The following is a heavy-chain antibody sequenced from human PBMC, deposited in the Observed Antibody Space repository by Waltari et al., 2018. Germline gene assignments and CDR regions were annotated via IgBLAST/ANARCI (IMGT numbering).Heavy chain of an antibody. CDR3: ARDPPQLADAFDI. V-gene: IGHV4-61*02. CDR1: GGSISSGSST. CDR2: IYTSGST. Sequence: QVQLQESGPGLVKPSETLSLTCSVSGGSISSGSSTWTWIRQPAGKGLEWIGRIYTSGSTNYNPSLRSRLTISVDTSNNQFSLKLSSVTAADTAVYYCARDPPQLADAFDIWGQGTMVTVSS. J-gene: IGHJ3*02. D-gene: IGHD3-10*01.